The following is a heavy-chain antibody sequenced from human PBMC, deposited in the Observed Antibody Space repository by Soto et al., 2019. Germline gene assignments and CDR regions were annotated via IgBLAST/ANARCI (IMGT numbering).Heavy chain of an antibody. Sequence: QVQLQQWGAGLLKPSETLSLTCAVYGGFVSSGNYYWSWIRQPPGKGLEWIGEMSHSGGTNFNPSLTRRVTISVDTSKNQFSLQMSSVTAADTALYYCARVERGTATTVVDAFDIWGPGTMVTVSS. J-gene: IGHJ3*02. D-gene: IGHD1-1*01. CDR3: ARVERGTATTVVDAFDI. CDR1: GGFVSSGNYY. CDR2: MSHSGGT. V-gene: IGHV4-34*01.